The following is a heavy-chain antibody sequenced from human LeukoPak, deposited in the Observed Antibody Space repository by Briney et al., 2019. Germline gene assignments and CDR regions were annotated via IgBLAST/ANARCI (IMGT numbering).Heavy chain of an antibody. Sequence: ASVKVSCKASGGTFSSYAISWVRQAPGQGLEWMGWISAYNGNTNYAQKLQGRVTMTTDTSTSTAYMELRSLRSDDTAVYYCARDGIHYGSGFDPWGQGTLVTVSS. CDR2: ISAYNGNT. D-gene: IGHD3-10*01. V-gene: IGHV1-18*01. CDR1: GGTFSSYA. CDR3: ARDGIHYGSGFDP. J-gene: IGHJ5*02.